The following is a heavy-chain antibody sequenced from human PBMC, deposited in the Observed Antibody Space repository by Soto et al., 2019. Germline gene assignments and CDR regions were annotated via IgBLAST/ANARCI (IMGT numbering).Heavy chain of an antibody. CDR3: ARGGSTSGWYRGNDAFDI. Sequence: QVQLVESGGGVVQPGRSLRLSCAASGFTFSNSTMHWVRQAPGKGLEWVAVISFDGSNKYYPDSVKGRFTISRDNSKNTLYLQMNSLRAEDTAVYYCARGGSTSGWYRGNDAFDIWAKGQWSPSLQ. CDR1: GFTFSNST. D-gene: IGHD6-19*01. V-gene: IGHV3-30-3*01. CDR2: ISFDGSNK. J-gene: IGHJ3*02.